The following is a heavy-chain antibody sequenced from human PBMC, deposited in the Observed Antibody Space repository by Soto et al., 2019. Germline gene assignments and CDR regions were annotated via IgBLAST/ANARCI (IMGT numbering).Heavy chain of an antibody. J-gene: IGHJ4*02. V-gene: IGHV1-8*01. D-gene: IGHD4-17*01. Sequence: QVQLVQSGAEVKKPGASVKVSCKASGYTFTSYDINWVRQATGQGLEWMGWMNPNSGNTGHAQKFQGRVTMTRNTSISTADMELSSLRSEDTAVYYCARPYEGDYGDYGGGYWGQGTLVTVSS. CDR1: GYTFTSYD. CDR2: MNPNSGNT. CDR3: ARPYEGDYGDYGGGY.